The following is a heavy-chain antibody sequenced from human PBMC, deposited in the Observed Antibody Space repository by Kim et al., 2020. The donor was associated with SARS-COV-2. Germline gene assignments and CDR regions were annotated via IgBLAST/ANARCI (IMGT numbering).Heavy chain of an antibody. D-gene: IGHD3-10*01. J-gene: IGHJ4*02. CDR2: ISYDGSNK. Sequence: GGSLRLSCAASGFTFSSYGMHWVRQAPGKGLEWVAVISYDGSNKYYADSVKGRFTISRDNSKNTLYLQMNSLRAEDTAVYYCAKDRQYGSGSTDYWGQGTLVTVSS. CDR3: AKDRQYGSGSTDY. CDR1: GFTFSSYG. V-gene: IGHV3-30*18.